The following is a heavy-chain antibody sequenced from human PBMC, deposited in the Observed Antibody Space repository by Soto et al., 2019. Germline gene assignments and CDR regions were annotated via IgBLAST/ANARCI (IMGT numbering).Heavy chain of an antibody. V-gene: IGHV4-39*01. J-gene: IGHJ4*02. CDR1: GGSISSSTYY. Sequence: QLQLQESGPGLVKPSETLSLTCTVSGGSISSSTYYWGWIRQPPGGGLEWIGSGFPTESTYYNPSIKIRVTMSLDTSNNQFSLNLSSVTAKDTYMYYCASLDSSRNTWGQGTMVIVSS. CDR3: ASLDSSRNT. D-gene: IGHD1-1*01. CDR2: GFPTEST.